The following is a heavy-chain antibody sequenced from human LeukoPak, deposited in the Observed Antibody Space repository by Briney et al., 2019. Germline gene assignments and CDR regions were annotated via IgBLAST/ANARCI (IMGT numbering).Heavy chain of an antibody. D-gene: IGHD2-15*01. CDR3: AKANLGYCSGGSCYYRGTNFDY. J-gene: IGHJ4*02. CDR1: GFTFSSYG. Sequence: GGSLRLSCAASGFTFSSYGMHWVRQAPGKGLEWVAVISYDGSNKYYADSVKGRFTISRDNSKNTLYLQMNSLRAEDTAVYYCAKANLGYCSGGSCYYRGTNFDYWGQGTLVTVSS. V-gene: IGHV3-30*18. CDR2: ISYDGSNK.